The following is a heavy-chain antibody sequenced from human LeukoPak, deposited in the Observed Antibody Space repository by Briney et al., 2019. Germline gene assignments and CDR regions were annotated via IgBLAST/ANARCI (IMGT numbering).Heavy chain of an antibody. CDR1: GFTFSSYS. D-gene: IGHD1-26*01. Sequence: GGSLRLSCAASGFTFSSYSMNWVRQAPGKGLEWVSYISSSSIIYYADSVKGRFTISRDNAKNSLYLQMNSLRAEDTAVYYCASGRYGEGFDCWGQGTLVTVSS. CDR3: ASGRYGEGFDC. J-gene: IGHJ4*02. V-gene: IGHV3-48*04. CDR2: ISSSSII.